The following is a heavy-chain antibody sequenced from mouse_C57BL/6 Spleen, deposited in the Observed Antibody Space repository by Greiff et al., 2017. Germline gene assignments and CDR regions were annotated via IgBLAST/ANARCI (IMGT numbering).Heavy chain of an antibody. CDR1: GYTFTSYW. V-gene: IGHV1-59*01. CDR2: IDPSDSYT. J-gene: IGHJ2*01. CDR3: ARWYYGSSLDY. Sequence: VQLQQSGAELVRPGTSVKLSCKASGYTFTSYWMHWVKQRPGQGLEWIGVIDPSDSYTNYNQKFKGKATLTVDTSSSTAYMQLSSLTSEDSAVYYCARWYYGSSLDYWGQGTTLTVSS. D-gene: IGHD1-1*01.